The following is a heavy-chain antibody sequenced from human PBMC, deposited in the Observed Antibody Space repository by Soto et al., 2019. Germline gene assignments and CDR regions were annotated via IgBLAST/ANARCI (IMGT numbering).Heavy chain of an antibody. V-gene: IGHV5-51*01. CDR1: GYSFTSYW. CDR2: IYPGDSDT. CDR3: ARHQKIYGDYDY. D-gene: IGHD4-17*01. Sequence: CMGFGYSFTSYWIGWVRQMPGKGLEWMGIIYPGDSDTRYSPSFQGQVTISADKSISTAYLQWSSLKASDTAMYYCARHQKIYGDYDYWGQGTLVTVSS. J-gene: IGHJ4*02.